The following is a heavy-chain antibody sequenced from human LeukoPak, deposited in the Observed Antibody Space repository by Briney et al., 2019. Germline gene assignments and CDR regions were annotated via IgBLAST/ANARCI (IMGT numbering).Heavy chain of an antibody. CDR3: ARHGYYGPLDAFDI. Sequence: SETLSLTCTVSGGSINNYYRSWIRQPPGKGLEWIGYIYYSGSTNYNPSLKSRVTISVDTSKNQFSLKLSSVTAADTAVYYCARHGYYGPLDAFDIWGQGTMVTVSS. V-gene: IGHV4-59*08. J-gene: IGHJ3*02. D-gene: IGHD3-22*01. CDR2: IYYSGST. CDR1: GGSINNYY.